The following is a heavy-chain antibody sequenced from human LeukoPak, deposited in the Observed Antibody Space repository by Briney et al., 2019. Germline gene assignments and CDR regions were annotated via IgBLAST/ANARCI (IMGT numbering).Heavy chain of an antibody. CDR2: ISSSSSYI. V-gene: IGHV3-21*01. CDR1: GFTFSSYS. Sequence: GGSLRLSCAASGFTFSSYSMNWVRQAPGKGLEWVSSISSSSSYIYYADSVKGRFTISRDNAKNSLYLQMNSLRAEDTAVYYCAGQAMVRGVSFFNYWGQGTLVTVSS. CDR3: AGQAMVRGVSFFNY. J-gene: IGHJ4*02. D-gene: IGHD3-10*01.